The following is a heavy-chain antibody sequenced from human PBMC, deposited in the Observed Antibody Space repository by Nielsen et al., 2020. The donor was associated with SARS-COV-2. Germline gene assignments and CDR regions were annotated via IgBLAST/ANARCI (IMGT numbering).Heavy chain of an antibody. V-gene: IGHV3-23*01. CDR3: ARVIAAAGSLYYYYYYGMDV. J-gene: IGHJ6*02. CDR1: GFTFSSYA. CDR2: ISGSGGST. Sequence: GESLKISCAASGFTFSSYAMSWVRQAPGKGLEWVSAISGSGGSTYYADSVKGRFTISRDNAKNTLYLQMNSLRAEDTAVYYCARVIAAAGSLYYYYYYGMDVWGQGTTVTVSS. D-gene: IGHD6-13*01.